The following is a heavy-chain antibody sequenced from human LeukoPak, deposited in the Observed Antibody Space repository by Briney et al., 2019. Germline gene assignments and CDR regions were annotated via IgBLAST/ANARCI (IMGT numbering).Heavy chain of an antibody. CDR3: ASKRWLQSSFDY. CDR2: INSDGRST. J-gene: IGHJ4*02. CDR1: GFTFSRYW. D-gene: IGHD5-24*01. V-gene: IGHV3-74*01. Sequence: GGSLRLSCAASGFTFSRYWMHWVRQAPGKGLVWVSRINSDGRSTNYADSVKGRFTISRDNAKNTLYLQMNSLRAEDTAVYYCASKRWLQSSFDYWGQGTLVTVSS.